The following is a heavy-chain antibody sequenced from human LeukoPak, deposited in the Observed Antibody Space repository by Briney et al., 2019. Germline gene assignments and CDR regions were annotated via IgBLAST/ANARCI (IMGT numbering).Heavy chain of an antibody. CDR3: ARDHDSSGYGLVQDAFDI. D-gene: IGHD3-22*01. CDR2: INPNSGGT. Sequence: ASVKVSCKASGYTFTGYYMHWVRQAPGQGLEWMGWINPNSGGTNYAQKFQGRVTMTRDTSISTAYMELSRLGSDDTAVYYCARDHDSSGYGLVQDAFDIWGQGTMVTVSS. V-gene: IGHV1-2*02. J-gene: IGHJ3*02. CDR1: GYTFTGYY.